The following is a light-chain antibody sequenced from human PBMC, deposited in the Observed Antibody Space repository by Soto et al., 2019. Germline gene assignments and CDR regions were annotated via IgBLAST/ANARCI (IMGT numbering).Light chain of an antibody. V-gene: IGKV1-27*01. CDR1: RGISSY. CDR2: SAS. J-gene: IGKJ4*01. Sequence: DIQLTQSPSSLSASVGDRVTITCRVSRGISSYLNWYRQKPVKVPKLLIYSASNLQSGVPSRFSGSGSGTDFTLTISSLQPEDVATYYSHRTYTALLTFDGGTKVEIK. CDR3: HRTYTALLT.